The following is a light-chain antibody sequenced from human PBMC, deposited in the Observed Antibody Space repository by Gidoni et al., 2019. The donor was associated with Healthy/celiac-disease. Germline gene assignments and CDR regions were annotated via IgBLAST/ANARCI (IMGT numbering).Light chain of an antibody. V-gene: IGKV4-1*01. Sequence: DIVMTQSPDYLAVSLGERATINCKSSQSVLYSSNNKNYLAWYQQKPGQPPKLLIYWASTRESGVPDRFSGSGSGTDFTLTISSLQAEDVAVYYCQQYYRTPLFTFXPXTKVDIK. J-gene: IGKJ3*01. CDR2: WAS. CDR3: QQYYRTPLFT. CDR1: QSVLYSSNNKNY.